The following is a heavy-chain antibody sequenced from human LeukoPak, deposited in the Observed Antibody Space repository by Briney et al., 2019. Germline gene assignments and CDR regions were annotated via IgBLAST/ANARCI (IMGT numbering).Heavy chain of an antibody. V-gene: IGHV4-34*01. Sequence: PSETLSLTCAVYGGSFSGYYWSWIRQPQGKGLEWIGEINHSGSTNYNPSLKSRVTISVDTSKNQFSLKLSSVTAADTAVYYCARVKYDILTGYLNPSDEFDYWGQGTLVTVSS. J-gene: IGHJ4*02. CDR1: GGSFSGYY. CDR2: INHSGST. D-gene: IGHD3-9*01. CDR3: ARVKYDILTGYLNPSDEFDY.